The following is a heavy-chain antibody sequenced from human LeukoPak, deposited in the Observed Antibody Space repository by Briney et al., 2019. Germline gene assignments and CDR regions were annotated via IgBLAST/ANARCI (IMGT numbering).Heavy chain of an antibody. CDR2: VYYSGTT. J-gene: IGHJ3*02. CDR1: GGSISSYY. V-gene: IGHV4-59*08. Sequence: SETLSLTCTVSGGSISSYYWSWIRQPPGKGLEWIGYVYYSGTTNYNPSLKSRVTISIDTSKNQFSLKLNSVTAADTAVYYCVSPVGGAFDIWGQGTMVTVSS. D-gene: IGHD1-26*01. CDR3: VSPVGGAFDI.